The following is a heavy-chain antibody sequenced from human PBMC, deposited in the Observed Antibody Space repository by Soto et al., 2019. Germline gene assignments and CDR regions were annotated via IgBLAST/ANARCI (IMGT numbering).Heavy chain of an antibody. Sequence: ASVKVSCKASGYTFTSYYMHWVRQAPGQGLEWMGIINPSGGSTSYAQKFQGRVTMTRDTSTSTVYMELSSLRSEDTAVYYCARVHKGALRFLEWLPTEYYYYRMDVCRQGTTVTVSS. D-gene: IGHD3-3*01. J-gene: IGHJ6*02. V-gene: IGHV1-46*01. CDR2: INPSGGST. CDR3: ARVHKGALRFLEWLPTEYYYYRMDV. CDR1: GYTFTSYY.